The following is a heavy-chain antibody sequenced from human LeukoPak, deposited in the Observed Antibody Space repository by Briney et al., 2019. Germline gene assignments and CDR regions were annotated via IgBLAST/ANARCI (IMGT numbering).Heavy chain of an antibody. CDR3: ARAIEWLLDV. Sequence: ASVKVSCKVSGYALTELSMHWVRQAPGQRLEWMGWISAYNGNTNYAQKLQGRVTMTTDTSTSTAYMELRSLRSDDTAVYYCARAIEWLLDVWGKGTTVTVSS. D-gene: IGHD3-3*01. CDR1: GYALTELS. V-gene: IGHV1-18*01. J-gene: IGHJ6*04. CDR2: ISAYNGNT.